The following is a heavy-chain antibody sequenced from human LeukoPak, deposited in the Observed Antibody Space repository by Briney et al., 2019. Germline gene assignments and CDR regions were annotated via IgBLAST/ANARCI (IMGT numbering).Heavy chain of an antibody. D-gene: IGHD1/OR15-1a*01. J-gene: IGHJ5*02. Sequence: ASVKVSCKASGYTFTDYSMNWVRQAPGQGLEWMGWINANSGNPAYAQGFTGRFVFSLDTSVSTAYLQISGLKPEDTAVYYCARDAQQRGYNWFDPWGQGTLVTVSS. CDR1: GYTFTDYS. V-gene: IGHV7-4-1*02. CDR3: ARDAQQRGYNWFDP. CDR2: INANSGNP.